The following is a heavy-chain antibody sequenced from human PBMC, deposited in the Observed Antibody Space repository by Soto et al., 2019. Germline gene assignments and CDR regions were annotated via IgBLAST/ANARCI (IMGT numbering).Heavy chain of an antibody. D-gene: IGHD1-7*01. CDR1: GGSISNGGYY. CDR3: ARPVITGTTAFDI. Sequence: QVQLQESGPGLVKPSQTLSLTCTVSGGSISNGGYYWSWVRQHPRKGLEWIGYIYYSGSTYYNPSLKSRVTISVDTSKNQFSLKLSSVTAADTAVYYCARPVITGTTAFDIWGQGTMVTVSS. V-gene: IGHV4-31*03. CDR2: IYYSGST. J-gene: IGHJ3*02.